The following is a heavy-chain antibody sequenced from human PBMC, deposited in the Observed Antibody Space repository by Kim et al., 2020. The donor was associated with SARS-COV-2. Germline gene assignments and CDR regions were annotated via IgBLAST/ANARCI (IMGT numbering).Heavy chain of an antibody. Sequence: SETLSLTCTVSGGSISSGGYYWSWIRQHPGKGLEWIGYIYYSGSTYYNPSLKSRVTISVDTSKNQFSLKLSSVTAADTAVYYCARERPSAWRFGELLGYWGQGTLVTVSS. CDR2: IYYSGST. V-gene: IGHV4-31*03. CDR1: GGSISSGGYY. D-gene: IGHD3-10*01. J-gene: IGHJ4*02. CDR3: ARERPSAWRFGELLGY.